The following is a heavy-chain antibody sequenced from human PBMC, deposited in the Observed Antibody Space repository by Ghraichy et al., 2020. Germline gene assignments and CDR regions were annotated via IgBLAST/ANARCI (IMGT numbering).Heavy chain of an antibody. CDR2: ISHSGST. Sequence: SETLSLTCAVYGGSFSGYYWSWIRQPPGKGLEWIGEISHSGSTNYNPSLKSRVTISVDTSKNQFSLKLSSVTAADTAVYYCARFAPVGYYGMDVWGQGTTVTVSS. J-gene: IGHJ6*02. D-gene: IGHD1-26*01. CDR3: ARFAPVGYYGMDV. V-gene: IGHV4-34*01. CDR1: GGSFSGYY.